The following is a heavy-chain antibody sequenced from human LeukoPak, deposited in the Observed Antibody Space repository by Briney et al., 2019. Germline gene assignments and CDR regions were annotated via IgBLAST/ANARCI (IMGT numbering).Heavy chain of an antibody. CDR3: ARGTLWFGEFFEAFDI. CDR2: IYYSGST. V-gene: IGHV4-61*01. D-gene: IGHD3-10*01. J-gene: IGHJ3*02. CDR1: GGSVSSGSYY. Sequence: SETLSLTCTVSGGSVSSGSYYWSWIRQPPGKGLEWIGYIYYSGSTNFNPSLKSRVTISVDTSKNQFSLKLSSVTAADTAVYYCARGTLWFGEFFEAFDIWGQGTMVTVSS.